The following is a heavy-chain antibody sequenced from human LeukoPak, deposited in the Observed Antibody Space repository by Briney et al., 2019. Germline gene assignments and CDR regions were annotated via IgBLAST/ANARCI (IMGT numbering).Heavy chain of an antibody. Sequence: GGSLKLSCTVSGFMFSGSAIHWFRQASGKGLEWIGRIRNRGNNFATEYSPSLTGRATISREDSKNTAYLQMDSLKSDDTAVYYCTREYNTATRGDFWGQGTLVVVSS. CDR1: GFMFSGSA. D-gene: IGHD2/OR15-2a*01. CDR3: TREYNTATRGDF. J-gene: IGHJ4*02. CDR2: IRNRGNNFAT. V-gene: IGHV3-73*01.